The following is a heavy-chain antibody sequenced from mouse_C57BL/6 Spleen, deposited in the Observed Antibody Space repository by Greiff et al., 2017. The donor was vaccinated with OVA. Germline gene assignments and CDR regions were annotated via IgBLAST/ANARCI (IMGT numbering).Heavy chain of an antibody. CDR2: IHPNSGST. V-gene: IGHV1-64*01. D-gene: IGHD2-3*01. Sequence: QVQLQQPGAELVKPGASVKLSCKASGYTFTSYWMHWVKQRPGQGLEWIGMIHPNSGSTNYNEKFKSKATLTVDKSSSTAYMQLSSLTSEDSAVYYCARRGDDHWYFDVWGTGTTVTVSS. CDR1: GYTFTSYW. CDR3: ARRGDDHWYFDV. J-gene: IGHJ1*03.